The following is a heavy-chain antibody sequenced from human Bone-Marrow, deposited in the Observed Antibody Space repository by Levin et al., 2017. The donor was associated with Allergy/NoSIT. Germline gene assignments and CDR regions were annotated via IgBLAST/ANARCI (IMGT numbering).Heavy chain of an antibody. CDR1: GGSFSGYY. CDR2: INHSGST. V-gene: IGHV4-34*01. J-gene: IGHJ4*02. CDR3: ARGGYYDSSGYRDYFDY. Sequence: SQTLSLTCAVYGGSFSGYYWSWIRQPPGKGLEWIGEINHSGSTNYNPSLKSRVTISVDTSKNQFSLKLSSVTAADTAVYYCARGGYYDSSGYRDYFDYWGQGTLVTVSS. D-gene: IGHD3-22*01.